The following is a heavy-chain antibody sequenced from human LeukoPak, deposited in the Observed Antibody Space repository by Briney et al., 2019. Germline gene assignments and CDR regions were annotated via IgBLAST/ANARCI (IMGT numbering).Heavy chain of an antibody. CDR3: ASTYYDFWSGYPYGMDV. V-gene: IGHV3-7*01. CDR1: GFTFSSYW. CDR2: IKQDGSEK. Sequence: PGGSLRLSCAASGFTFSSYWMSWVRQAPGKGLEWVANIKQDGSEKYYVDSVKGRFTISRDNAKNSLYLRMNSLRAEDTAVYYCASTYYDFWSGYPYGMDVWGQGTTVTVSS. D-gene: IGHD3-3*01. J-gene: IGHJ6*02.